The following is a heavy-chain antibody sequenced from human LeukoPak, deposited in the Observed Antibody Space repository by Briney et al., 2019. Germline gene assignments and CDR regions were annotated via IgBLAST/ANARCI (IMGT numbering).Heavy chain of an antibody. J-gene: IGHJ5*02. V-gene: IGHV3-15*01. Sequence: GGSLRLSCAASGFTLSNAYMSWVRQAPGKGLEWVGRIKNKTNGGTTDYAAPVKGRFTISRDDSKNTLYLQMNSLKTEDTAVYYCTTTIVGVTTWFNPWGQGTLVTVSS. CDR2: IKNKTNGGTT. CDR1: GFTLSNAY. D-gene: IGHD1-26*01. CDR3: TTTIVGVTTWFNP.